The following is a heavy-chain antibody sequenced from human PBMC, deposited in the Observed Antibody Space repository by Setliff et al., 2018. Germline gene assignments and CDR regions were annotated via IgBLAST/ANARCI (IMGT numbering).Heavy chain of an antibody. CDR2: ISYDGSNK. CDR3: ARAKNKYGAFDY. V-gene: IGHV3-30*04. Sequence: GGSLRLSCAASGFTFSSYAMHWVRQAPGKGLEWVAVISYDGSNKYYADSVKGRFTISRDNSKNTLYLQMNSLRAEDTAVYYCARAKNKYGAFDYWGQGTPVTVSS. CDR1: GFTFSSYA. D-gene: IGHD4-17*01. J-gene: IGHJ4*02.